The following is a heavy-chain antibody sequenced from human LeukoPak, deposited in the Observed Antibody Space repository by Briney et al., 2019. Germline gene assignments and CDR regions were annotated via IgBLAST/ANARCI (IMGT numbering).Heavy chain of an antibody. Sequence: SETLSLTCTVSGGSISSSSYYWGWIRQPPGKGLEWIGRIYYSGSTYYNPSLRSRVTISVDMSKNQFSLKLTAVTAADTAVYYCARQAMVRGVIPLYYYYYYMHVWGKGTTVTISS. V-gene: IGHV4-39*01. D-gene: IGHD3-10*01. CDR3: ARQAMVRGVIPLYYYYYYMHV. CDR2: IYYSGST. J-gene: IGHJ6*03. CDR1: GGSISSSSYY.